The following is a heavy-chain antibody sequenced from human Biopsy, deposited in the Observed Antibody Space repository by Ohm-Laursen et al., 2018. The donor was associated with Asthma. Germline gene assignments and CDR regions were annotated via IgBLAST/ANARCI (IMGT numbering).Heavy chain of an antibody. J-gene: IGHJ1*01. CDR2: INYRGDT. V-gene: IGHV4-34*01. CDR1: GGSFTHYF. CDR3: VRGEEVAGTYFKD. D-gene: IGHD6-19*01. Sequence: GTLSLTCAISGGSFTHYFWMWIRQPPGKGLEWIGEINYRGDTNYNPSLESRVSISVDTSTYHFSLRLNSVTAADTAVYYCVRGEEVAGTYFKDWDQGALVTVSS.